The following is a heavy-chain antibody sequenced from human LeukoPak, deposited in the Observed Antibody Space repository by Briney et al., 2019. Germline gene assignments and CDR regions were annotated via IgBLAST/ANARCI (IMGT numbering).Heavy chain of an antibody. V-gene: IGHV3-7*03. CDR1: GFTFSSYW. CDR3: ARFPSKYYYDSSAKTNH. CDR2: IKQDGSEK. J-gene: IGHJ4*02. D-gene: IGHD3-22*01. Sequence: GSLRLSCAASGFTFSSYWMSWVRQAPGKGLEWVANIKQDGSEKYYVDSVKGRFTISRDNAKNSLYLQMNSLRAEDTAVYYCARFPSKYYYDSSAKTNHWGQGTLVTVSS.